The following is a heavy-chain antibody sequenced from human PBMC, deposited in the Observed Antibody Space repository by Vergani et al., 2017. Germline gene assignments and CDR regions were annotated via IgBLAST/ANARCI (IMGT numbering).Heavy chain of an antibody. CDR3: AKDILHSSSWYGLYDY. CDR1: GFTFSSYS. V-gene: IGHV3-48*01. D-gene: IGHD6-13*01. CDR2: ISSSSSTI. J-gene: IGHJ4*02. Sequence: EVQLVESGGGLVQPGGSLRLSCAASGFTFSSYSMNWVRQAPGKGLEWVSYISSSSSTIYYADSVKGRFTISRDNAKNSLYLQMNSLRTEDTALYYCAKDILHSSSWYGLYDYWGQGTLVTVSS.